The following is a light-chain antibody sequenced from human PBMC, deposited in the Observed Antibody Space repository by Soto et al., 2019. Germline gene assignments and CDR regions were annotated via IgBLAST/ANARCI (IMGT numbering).Light chain of an antibody. CDR1: QSVSTY. Sequence: EIVLTQSPATLSSSPGERATLSCRASQSVSTYLAWYQQKPGQPPRLLIYDASNRATGIPARFSGSGSGTDFTLTISSLEPEDFAVYYCQQRSNRPSITFGQGTRPEI. J-gene: IGKJ5*01. CDR3: QQRSNRPSIT. V-gene: IGKV3-11*01. CDR2: DAS.